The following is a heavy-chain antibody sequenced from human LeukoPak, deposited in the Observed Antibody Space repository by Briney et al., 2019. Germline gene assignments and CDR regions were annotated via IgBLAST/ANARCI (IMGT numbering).Heavy chain of an antibody. CDR2: IYYSGST. D-gene: IGHD6-13*01. CDR1: GGSISSSSYY. V-gene: IGHV4-39*07. J-gene: IGHJ4*02. CDR3: ARDSGYSSSWYYY. Sequence: SETLSLTCTVSGGSISSSSYYWGWIRQPPGKGLEWIGSIYYSGSTYYNPSLKSRVTISVDTSKNQFSLKLSSVTAADTAVYYCARDSGYSSSWYYYWGQGTLVTVSS.